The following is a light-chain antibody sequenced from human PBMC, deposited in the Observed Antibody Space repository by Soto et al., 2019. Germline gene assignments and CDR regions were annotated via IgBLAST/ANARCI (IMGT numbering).Light chain of an antibody. V-gene: IGLV2-8*01. CDR3: SSYEGSKHFYV. CDR2: EVT. Sequence: QSVLXETRSSSGGPGPPLTSSCSGTSSDVCGYKYFYWYQQHPGKAPKLLIYEVTGRPSGIPDRFSGSKSGNKASLTVSGLQAEDEADYYCSSYEGSKHFYVFGTGTNATV. J-gene: IGLJ1*01. CDR1: SSDVCGYKY.